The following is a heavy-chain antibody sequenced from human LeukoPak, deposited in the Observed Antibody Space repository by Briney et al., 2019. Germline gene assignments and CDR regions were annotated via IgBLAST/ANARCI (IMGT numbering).Heavy chain of an antibody. Sequence: GGSLRLSCAASGFTFDDYGMSWVRQAPGKGLEWVSGINWNGGSTGYADSVKGRFTISRDNAKNSQYLQMNSLRAEDTALYYCARSRYYYDSSTYSFFDSWGQGTLVTASS. D-gene: IGHD3-22*01. CDR1: GFTFDDYG. V-gene: IGHV3-20*04. J-gene: IGHJ4*02. CDR2: INWNGGST. CDR3: ARSRYYYDSSTYSFFDS.